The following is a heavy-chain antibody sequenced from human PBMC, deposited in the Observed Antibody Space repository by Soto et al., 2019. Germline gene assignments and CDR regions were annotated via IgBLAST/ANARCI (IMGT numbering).Heavy chain of an antibody. V-gene: IGHV3-11*01. CDR1: GFTFSDYY. CDR3: ARDTPGLEPRAFDI. J-gene: IGHJ3*02. CDR2: ISSSGSTI. Sequence: PGGSLRLSCAASGFTFSDYYMSWIRQAPGKGLEWVSYISSSGSTIYYADSVKGRFTISRDNAKNSLYLQMNSLRAEDTAVFFCARDTPGLEPRAFDIWRQETMVTVSS. D-gene: IGHD1-1*01.